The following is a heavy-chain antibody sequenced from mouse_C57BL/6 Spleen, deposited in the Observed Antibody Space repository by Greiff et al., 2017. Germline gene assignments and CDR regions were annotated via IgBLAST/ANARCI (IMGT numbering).Heavy chain of an antibody. D-gene: IGHD2-3*01. CDR3: ASQGCYGYYVRFAY. CDR1: GFTFTDYY. CDR2: IRNKANGNTT. V-gene: IGHV7-3*01. J-gene: IGHJ3*01. Sequence: EVQLMASGGGLVQPGGSLSLSCAASGFTFTDYYMSWVRQPPGKALEWLGFIRNKANGNTTEDSASVKGMFSISRDNSQSILYLQMNARRAEDSATYYCASQGCYGYYVRFAYWGKGTLVTVSA.